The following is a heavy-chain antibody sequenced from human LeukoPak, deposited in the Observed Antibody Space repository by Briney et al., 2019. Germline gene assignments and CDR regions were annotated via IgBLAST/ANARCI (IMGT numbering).Heavy chain of an antibody. CDR1: GFTFRNYG. CDR3: ARARKSGGITMIRGVKDRGWFDP. Sequence: PGESLRLSCAASGFTFRNYGMHWVRQAPGKGLEGGAFIRYDGSNKSYTDSVKGRFTIYRDNSKNTLYLQMNSLRAEDTAVYYCARARKSGGITMIRGVKDRGWFDPWGQGTLVTVSS. V-gene: IGHV3-30*02. D-gene: IGHD3-10*01. CDR2: IRYDGSNK. J-gene: IGHJ5*02.